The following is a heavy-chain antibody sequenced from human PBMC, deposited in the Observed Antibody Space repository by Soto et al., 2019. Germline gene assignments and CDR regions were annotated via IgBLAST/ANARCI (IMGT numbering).Heavy chain of an antibody. Sequence: SETLSLTCTVSGGSISASSYYWGWIRQPPGKGLEWIGSMDYSGSTYYNPSLKSRVTISVDTSKNQFSLKLSSLTAADTAVYYCATLPPRIVVVKTEIPTWGQGTLVTVSS. D-gene: IGHD2-15*01. V-gene: IGHV4-39*01. J-gene: IGHJ5*02. CDR1: GGSISASSYY. CDR3: ATLPPRIVVVKTEIPT. CDR2: MDYSGST.